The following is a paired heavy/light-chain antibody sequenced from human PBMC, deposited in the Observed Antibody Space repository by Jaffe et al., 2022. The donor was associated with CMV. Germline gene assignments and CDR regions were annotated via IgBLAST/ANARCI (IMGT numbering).Light chain of an antibody. CDR1: QSLSDISNNEKH. CDR3: HQYYTSPHT. Sequence: DIVMTQSPDSLALSLGERATINCKSSQSLSDISNNEKHLAWYQQKPGQPPRLLIYWASTRESGVPDRFSGSGSGTDFTLTISSLQAEDVAVYFCHQYYTSPHTFGQGTKLEIK. CDR2: WAS. J-gene: IGKJ2*01. V-gene: IGKV4-1*01.
Heavy chain of an antibody. CDR1: GYSFSSYG. V-gene: IGHV1-3*01. J-gene: IGHJ6*03. Sequence: QVQLVQSGAEVKKPGASVKVSCKASGYSFSSYGMHWVRQAPGQRFEWMGWINAANGNTKYSQKFQGRITIISDTSASTAYMELTSLRSDDTAVYYCARVAAKGGLRWGVVMGGRTQHPDYYDYYMDVWGKGTAVIVSS. CDR2: INAANGNT. D-gene: IGHD2-15*01. CDR3: ARVAAKGGLRWGVVMGGRTQHPDYYDYYMDV.